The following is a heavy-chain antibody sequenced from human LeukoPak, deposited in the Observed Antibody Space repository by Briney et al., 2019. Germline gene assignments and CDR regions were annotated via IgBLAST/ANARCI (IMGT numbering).Heavy chain of an antibody. CDR1: GGSISSYY. V-gene: IGHV4-59*08. D-gene: IGHD3-10*01. Sequence: SETLSLTCTVSGGSISSYYWSWIRQPPGKGLDWIVYIYYSGSTNYNPSLKSRVTISVDTSKNQFSLKLSSVTAADTAVYYCARLDYGSGATDYWGQGTLVTVSS. CDR2: IYYSGST. J-gene: IGHJ4*02. CDR3: ARLDYGSGATDY.